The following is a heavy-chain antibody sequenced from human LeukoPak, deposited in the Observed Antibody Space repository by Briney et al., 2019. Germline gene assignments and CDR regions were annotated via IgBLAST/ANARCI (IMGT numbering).Heavy chain of an antibody. CDR2: IRSKTDGGMI. Sequence: GGSLRLSCAASGFTFSDAWMGWVRQPPGKGLEWVGRIRSKTDGGMIDYAVPAKGRFTISREDSQNTLYLQMNSLRAEDTAVYYCARDGNPIGTDFDYWGQGTLVTVSS. V-gene: IGHV3-15*05. D-gene: IGHD1-14*01. J-gene: IGHJ4*02. CDR1: GFTFSDAW. CDR3: ARDGNPIGTDFDY.